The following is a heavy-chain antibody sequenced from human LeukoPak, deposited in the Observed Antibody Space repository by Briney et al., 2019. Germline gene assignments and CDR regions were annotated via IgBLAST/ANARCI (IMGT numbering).Heavy chain of an antibody. D-gene: IGHD5-18*01. Sequence: GGSLRLSCAASGFTVSSNYMSWVRQAPGKGLEWVSVIYSGGTTNYADSVKGRFTISRDNSKNTLFLQMNSLRAEDTAVYYCAKMTGYSYGFFDYWGQGTLVTVSS. V-gene: IGHV3-53*01. CDR1: GFTVSSNY. J-gene: IGHJ4*02. CDR2: IYSGGTT. CDR3: AKMTGYSYGFFDY.